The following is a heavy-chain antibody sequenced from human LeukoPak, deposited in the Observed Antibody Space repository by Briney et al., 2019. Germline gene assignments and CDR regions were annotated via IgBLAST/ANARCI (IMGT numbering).Heavy chain of an antibody. CDR3: ARAVGYCSGGSCYSGNFDY. J-gene: IGHJ4*02. CDR2: IYHSGST. CDR1: GYSISSGDY. Sequence: SETLSLTCTVSGYSISSGDYWGWIRQPPGKGLEWIGSIYHSGSTYYNPSLKSRVTISVDTSKNQFSLKLSSVTAADTAVYYCARAVGYCSGGSCYSGNFDYWGQGTLVTVSS. V-gene: IGHV4-38-2*02. D-gene: IGHD2-15*01.